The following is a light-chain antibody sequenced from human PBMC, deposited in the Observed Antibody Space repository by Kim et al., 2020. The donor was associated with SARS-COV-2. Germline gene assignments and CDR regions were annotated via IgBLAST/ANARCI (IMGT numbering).Light chain of an antibody. CDR2: DVS. Sequence: QSALTQPRSVSGSPGQSVTISCTGTSSDVGAYNYVSWYQQHPAKAPKLMIYDVSKRPSGVPDRFSGSKSGNTASLTISGLQAEDEADYYCCSYAGSYTWVFGGGTQPTVL. CDR1: SSDVGAYNY. V-gene: IGLV2-11*01. J-gene: IGLJ3*02. CDR3: CSYAGSYTWV.